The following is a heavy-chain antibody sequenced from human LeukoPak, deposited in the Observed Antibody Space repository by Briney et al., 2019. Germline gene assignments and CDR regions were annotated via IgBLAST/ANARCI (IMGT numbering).Heavy chain of an antibody. J-gene: IGHJ4*02. CDR1: GYSFTSYW. CDR3: ARRYYYRSGTSSYFDY. V-gene: IGHV5-51*01. CDR2: IYPDDSDT. Sequence: GESLKISCKGSGYSFTSYWIGWVRQMPGKALEWMGIIYPDDSDTRYSPSFQGQVTISADKSISTAYLQWSSLKASDTAMYYCARRYYYRSGTSSYFDYWGQGTLVTVSS. D-gene: IGHD3-10*01.